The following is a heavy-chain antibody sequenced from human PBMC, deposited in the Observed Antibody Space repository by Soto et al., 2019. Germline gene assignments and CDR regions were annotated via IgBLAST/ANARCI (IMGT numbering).Heavy chain of an antibody. J-gene: IGHJ4*02. Sequence: QVQLVQSGAEVKKPGASVKVSCKASGYTFTSYGISWVRQAPGQGLEGMGWISAYNGNTNYAQKLQGRVTMTTDTSTSTAYMELRSLRSDDTAVYYCARDQVLATPSGSGSYYSDFDYWGQGTLVTVSS. CDR2: ISAYNGNT. CDR3: ARDQVLATPSGSGSYYSDFDY. D-gene: IGHD3-10*01. V-gene: IGHV1-18*01. CDR1: GYTFTSYG.